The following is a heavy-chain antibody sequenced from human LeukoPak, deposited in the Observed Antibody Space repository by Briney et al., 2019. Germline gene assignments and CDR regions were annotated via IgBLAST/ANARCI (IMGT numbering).Heavy chain of an antibody. D-gene: IGHD6-13*01. V-gene: IGHV3-30*18. Sequence: GGSLRLSCAASGFTFSSYGMHWVRQAPGKGLEWVAVISYDGSNKYYADSVKGRFTISRDNSKNTLYLQMNSLRAEDTAVYYCAKGAGYSSSWYEYYYYYYGMDVWGQGTTVTVSS. J-gene: IGHJ6*02. CDR2: ISYDGSNK. CDR3: AKGAGYSSSWYEYYYYYYGMDV. CDR1: GFTFSSYG.